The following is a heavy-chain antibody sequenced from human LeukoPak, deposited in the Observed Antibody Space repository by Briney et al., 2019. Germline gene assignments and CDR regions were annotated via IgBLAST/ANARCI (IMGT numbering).Heavy chain of an antibody. CDR2: IYYSGST. V-gene: IGHV4-61*01. CDR3: ARSNSVVTTDY. CDR1: GGSVSSGSYY. J-gene: IGHJ4*02. D-gene: IGHD4-23*01. Sequence: SETLSLTCTVSGGSVSSGSYYWSWIRQPPGKGLEWIGYIYYSGSTNYNPSLKSRVTISVDASKNQFSLKLSSVTAADTAVYYCARSNSVVTTDYWGQGTLVTVSS.